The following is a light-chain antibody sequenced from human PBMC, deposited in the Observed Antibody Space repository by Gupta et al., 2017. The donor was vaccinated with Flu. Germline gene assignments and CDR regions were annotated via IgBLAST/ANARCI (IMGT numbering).Light chain of an antibody. V-gene: IGKV3-20*01. J-gene: IGKJ1*01. CDR1: QSLSSSY. CDR2: GAS. Sequence: GALSLSPGERATLSCRASQSLSSSYLAWYQQKPGQAPRLLIYGASSRATGIPDRFSGSGSGTDFTLTISRLEPEDFAVYYCQQYDSSPWTFGQGTKVEIK. CDR3: QQYDSSPWT.